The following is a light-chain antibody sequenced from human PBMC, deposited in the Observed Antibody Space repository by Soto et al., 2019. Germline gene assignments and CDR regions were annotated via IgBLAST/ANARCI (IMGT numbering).Light chain of an antibody. Sequence: EIVLTQSPGTLALSPGERATLSCRASQSLGDNYLAWYQQKPGQAPRLLIYGASSRATGIPDRFSASGSRTDFPLTITRLEPEDFAVYYCQQYGSSAGAFGPGTKVDLK. J-gene: IGKJ3*01. CDR3: QQYGSSAGA. CDR1: QSLGDNY. V-gene: IGKV3-20*01. CDR2: GAS.